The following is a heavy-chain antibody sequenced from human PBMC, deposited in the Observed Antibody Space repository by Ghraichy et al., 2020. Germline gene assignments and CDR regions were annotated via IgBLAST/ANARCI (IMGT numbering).Heavy chain of an antibody. D-gene: IGHD6-19*01. Sequence: GGSLRLSCAASGFPFRGYWMTWVRQAPGKGLEWVATIKQDGTGEKYLDSVKGRFTISRDNPKNSLYLQMNSLRDEDTAVYYGAKNIVVAGKILYYYYGMAVWGQGTTVTVS. CDR1: GFPFRGYW. CDR2: IKQDGTGE. J-gene: IGHJ6*02. CDR3: AKNIVVAGKILYYYYGMAV. V-gene: IGHV3-7*01.